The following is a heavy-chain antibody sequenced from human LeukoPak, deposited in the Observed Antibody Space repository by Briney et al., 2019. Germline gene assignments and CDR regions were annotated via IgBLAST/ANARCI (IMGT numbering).Heavy chain of an antibody. J-gene: IGHJ4*02. CDR2: ISSSSSYI. CDR3: ARDLRLSGLDY. Sequence: GGSLRLSCAASGFTFSSYSMNWVRQAPGKGLEWVSFISSSSSYIYYADSVKGRFTISRDNAKNSLYLQMNSLRAEDTAVYYCARDLRLSGLDYWGQGTLVTVSS. CDR1: GFTFSSYS. V-gene: IGHV3-21*01. D-gene: IGHD3-10*01.